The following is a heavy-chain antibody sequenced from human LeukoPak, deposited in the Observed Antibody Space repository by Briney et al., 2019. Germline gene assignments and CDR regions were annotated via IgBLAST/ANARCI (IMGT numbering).Heavy chain of an antibody. CDR1: GGSISTYF. D-gene: IGHD5-24*01. CDR3: ARARDGHINNWFDP. V-gene: IGHV4-59*01. J-gene: IGHJ5*02. Sequence: SETLSLTCTVSGGSISTYFWSWIRQPPGKGLEWIGYVYHSGSTNYNPSLKSRATILVDTSKNQFSLKMTSETAADTAVYYCARARDGHINNWFDPWGQGTLVTVSS. CDR2: VYHSGST.